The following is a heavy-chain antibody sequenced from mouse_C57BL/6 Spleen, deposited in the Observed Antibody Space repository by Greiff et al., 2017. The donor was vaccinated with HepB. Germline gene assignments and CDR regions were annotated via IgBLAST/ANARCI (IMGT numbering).Heavy chain of an antibody. V-gene: IGHV1-52*01. CDR2: IDPSDSET. CDR1: GYTFTSYW. J-gene: IGHJ1*03. D-gene: IGHD1-1*01. Sequence: QVQLQQPGAELVRPGSSVKLSCKASGYTFTSYWMHWVKQRPIQGLEWIGNIDPSDSETHYNQKFKDKATLTVDKSSSTAYMQLSSLTYEDSAVYYCARIYYYGSGYFDVWGTGTTVTVSS. CDR3: ARIYYYGSGYFDV.